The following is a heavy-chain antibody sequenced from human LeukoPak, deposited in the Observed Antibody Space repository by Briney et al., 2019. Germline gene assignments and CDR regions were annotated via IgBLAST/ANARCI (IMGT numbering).Heavy chain of an antibody. Sequence: PGGSLRLSCAASGFTFSSYSMNWVRQAPGKGLEWVSYISSSSSTIYYADSVKGRFTISRDNAKNSLYLRMNSLRAEDTAVYYCARDLVGSSWYRTTTSPDYWGQGTLVTVSS. J-gene: IGHJ4*02. D-gene: IGHD6-13*01. CDR1: GFTFSSYS. CDR2: ISSSSSTI. CDR3: ARDLVGSSWYRTTTSPDY. V-gene: IGHV3-48*01.